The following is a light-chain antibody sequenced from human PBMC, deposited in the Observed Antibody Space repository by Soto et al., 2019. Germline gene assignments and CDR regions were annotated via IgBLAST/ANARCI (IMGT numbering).Light chain of an antibody. CDR3: QQCGSSPET. CDR2: GAS. Sequence: DIVLTQSPGTLSLSPGQRATLSCRSSQSISSSFLAWYQQKPGQAPRLLIYGASSRATGIPDRFSGSGSGTDFTLIISRLEPEDFAVYYCQQCGSSPETFGQGTKLDIK. CDR1: QSISSSF. J-gene: IGKJ1*01. V-gene: IGKV3-20*01.